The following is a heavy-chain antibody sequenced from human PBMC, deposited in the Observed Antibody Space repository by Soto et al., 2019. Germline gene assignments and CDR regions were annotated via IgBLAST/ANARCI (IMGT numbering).Heavy chain of an antibody. CDR3: ARASHGDYHRAFDI. CDR1: GFSFSSYA. D-gene: IGHD4-17*01. J-gene: IGHJ3*02. CDR2: ISGSGDIT. Sequence: GGSLRLSCAASGFSFSSYAMSWVRQAPGKGLEWVSGISGSGDITYYADSVKGRFIVSRDNSKNTLYLQMDRLRAEDTALYYCARASHGDYHRAFDIWGQGTMVTVSS. V-gene: IGHV3-23*01.